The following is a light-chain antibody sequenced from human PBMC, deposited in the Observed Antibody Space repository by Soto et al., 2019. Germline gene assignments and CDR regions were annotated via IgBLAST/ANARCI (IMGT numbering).Light chain of an antibody. Sequence: EIVLTQSPGTLSLSPGERATLSCRASQTVAKNYLAWYQQQPGQAPRLLIYDASTRATGLPDRFTGSGSATDFTLTINRLEPEDFAVYYCQQYASAPLTFGGGTKVEIK. CDR3: QQYASAPLT. V-gene: IGKV3-20*01. CDR1: QTVAKNY. J-gene: IGKJ4*01. CDR2: DAS.